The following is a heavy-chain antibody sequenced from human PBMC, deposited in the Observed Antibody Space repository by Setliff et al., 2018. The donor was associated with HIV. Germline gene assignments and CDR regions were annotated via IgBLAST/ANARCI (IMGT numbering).Heavy chain of an antibody. V-gene: IGHV4-39*01. J-gene: IGHJ5*02. CDR3: ARHRQISDWFDP. CDR1: GGSIRVDNYF. D-gene: IGHD3-10*01. CDR2: MNSKGES. Sequence: SETLSLTCTVSGGSIRVDNYFWGWIRQPPGKGLEWIGIMNSKGESFYNASFTNGVLISIDTSKNRFSLTMTSVTAPDTAVYYCARHRQISDWFDPWGQGILVTVSS.